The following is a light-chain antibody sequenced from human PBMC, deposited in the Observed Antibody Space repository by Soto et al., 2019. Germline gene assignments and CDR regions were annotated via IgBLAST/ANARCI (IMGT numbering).Light chain of an antibody. J-gene: IGLJ1*01. V-gene: IGLV1-40*01. CDR3: QSYDSSLRKV. CDR2: TNN. CDR1: SSNIGAGYD. Sequence: QSVLTQPPSVSGAPGRRVTISCTGSSSNIGAGYDVHWYQQLPGTAPTLLIYTNNKRPSGVPARFSGSKSGTSASLAITGLQADDEADYYCQSYDSSLRKVFGTGTKVTVL.